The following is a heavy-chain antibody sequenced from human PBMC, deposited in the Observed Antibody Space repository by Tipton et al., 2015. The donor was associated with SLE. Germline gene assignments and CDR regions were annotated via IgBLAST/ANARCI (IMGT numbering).Heavy chain of an antibody. Sequence: TLSLTCTVSGDSMSSGGYYWSWIRHHPGKGLEWIGVLYYSGNTYYNPSLKSPVTLSIDTSKNQFSLKMRSVTAADTAVYFCARGYCSDGVCYGFGFFDYWGQGNLVTVSS. D-gene: IGHD2-8*01. CDR2: LYYSGNT. CDR3: ARGYCSDGVCYGFGFFDY. V-gene: IGHV4-31*01. J-gene: IGHJ4*02. CDR1: GDSMSSGGYY.